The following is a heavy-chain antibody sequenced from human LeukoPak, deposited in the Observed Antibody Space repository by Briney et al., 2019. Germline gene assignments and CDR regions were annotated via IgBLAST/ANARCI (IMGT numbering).Heavy chain of an antibody. D-gene: IGHD1-26*01. CDR1: GGSISSYY. CDR2: IYYSGST. CDR3: AREAFSWSYTPRFDY. J-gene: IGHJ4*02. V-gene: IGHV4-59*01. Sequence: SETLSLTCTVSGGSISSYYWSWIRQPPGKGLEWIGYIYYSGSTNYNPSLKSRVTISVDTSKNQFSLKLSSVTAADTAVYYCAREAFSWSYTPRFDYWGQGTLVTVSS.